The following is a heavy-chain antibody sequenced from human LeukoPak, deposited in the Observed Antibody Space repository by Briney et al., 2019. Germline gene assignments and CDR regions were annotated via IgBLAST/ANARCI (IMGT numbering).Heavy chain of an antibody. CDR3: TTPPGGTYNH. CDR2: ISASGDST. Sequence: GGSLRLSCVASGFTFSTYAVSWVRQSPGKGLEWVSSISASGDSTYYPDSVKGRFTISRDNSKNTLYLQMNSVRAEDTAIYYCTTPPGGTYNHWGQGTLVSVSS. J-gene: IGHJ4*02. CDR1: GFTFSTYA. D-gene: IGHD5-24*01. V-gene: IGHV3-23*01.